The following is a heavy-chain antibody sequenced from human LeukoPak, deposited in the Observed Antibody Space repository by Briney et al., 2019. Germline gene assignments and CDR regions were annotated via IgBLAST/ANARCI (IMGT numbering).Heavy chain of an antibody. Sequence: GGSLRLSFAASGFTFSSYWMSWVRQAPGKGLEWVANIKQDGSEKYYVDSVKGRFTISRDNAKNSLYLQMNSLRAEDTAVYYCARDRYGGPGAGAFDIWGQGTMVTVSS. CDR1: GFTFSSYW. J-gene: IGHJ3*02. CDR2: IKQDGSEK. D-gene: IGHD4-23*01. V-gene: IGHV3-7*01. CDR3: ARDRYGGPGAGAFDI.